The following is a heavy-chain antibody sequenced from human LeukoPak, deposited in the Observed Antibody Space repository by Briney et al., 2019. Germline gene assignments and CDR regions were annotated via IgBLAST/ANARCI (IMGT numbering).Heavy chain of an antibody. V-gene: IGHV3-30-3*01. CDR3: AREGAITMIVVEGLDY. CDR2: ISYDGSNK. Sequence: GGSLRLSCAASGFTFSSYAMHWVRQAPGKGLEWVAVISYDGSNKYYADSVKGRFTISRDNSKNTLYLQMNSLRAEDTAVYYCAREGAITMIVVEGLDYWGQGTLVTVSS. D-gene: IGHD3-22*01. CDR1: GFTFSSYA. J-gene: IGHJ4*02.